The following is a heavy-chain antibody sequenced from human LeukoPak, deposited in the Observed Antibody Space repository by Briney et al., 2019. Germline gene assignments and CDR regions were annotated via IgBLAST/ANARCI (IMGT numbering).Heavy chain of an antibody. J-gene: IGHJ6*03. Sequence: ASVKVSCKASGYTFTSYYMHWVRQAPGQGLEWMGIINPSGGSTSYAQKFQGRVTMNRDTSTSTVYMEMSSLRSEDTAVYYCARAPFSGYMDVWGKGTTVTISS. CDR3: ARAPFSGYMDV. V-gene: IGHV1-46*01. CDR1: GYTFTSYY. D-gene: IGHD1-26*01. CDR2: INPSGGST.